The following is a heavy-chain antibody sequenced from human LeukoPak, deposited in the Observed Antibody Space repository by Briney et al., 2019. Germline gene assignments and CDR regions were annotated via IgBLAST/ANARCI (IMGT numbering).Heavy chain of an antibody. CDR1: AFTFSAYG. Sequence: GGSLRLSCAASAFTFSAYGMHWVRQTPGKGLEWVAFIRFDGVNKYYADSVKGRFTISRDNSRNTLYLQMNTLRAEDTAVYFCAKSPVSSCRGSFCYPFDYWGQGNLVTVSS. V-gene: IGHV3-30*02. D-gene: IGHD2-15*01. CDR3: AKSPVSSCRGSFCYPFDY. J-gene: IGHJ4*02. CDR2: IRFDGVNK.